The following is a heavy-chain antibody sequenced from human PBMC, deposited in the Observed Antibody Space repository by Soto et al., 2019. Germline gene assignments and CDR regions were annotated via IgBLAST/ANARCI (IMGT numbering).Heavy chain of an antibody. CDR3: GGGRDHDS. J-gene: IGHJ5*01. CDR1: GGSITTSVL. D-gene: IGHD1-26*01. Sequence: VQLTESGPGLVRPSGTLSLTCDASGGSITTSVLWTWVRQFPGRGLEWIGEIAHDGHTSYTPSLSGRFATSVDLSDSRFAPHVASVNAAATAVYFCGGGRDHDSWGQVTLVTVSS. CDR2: IAHDGHT. V-gene: IGHV4-4*02.